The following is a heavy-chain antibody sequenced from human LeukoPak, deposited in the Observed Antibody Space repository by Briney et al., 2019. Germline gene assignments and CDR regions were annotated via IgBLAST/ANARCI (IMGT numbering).Heavy chain of an antibody. Sequence: PGGSLRLSCAASGFTFSTYGMSWVRQAPGKGLEWVSSISSSSSYIYYADSVKGRFTISRDNAKNSLYLQMNSLRAEDTAVYYCARVAYYYDSSGYPFDYWGQGTLVTVSS. CDR1: GFTFSTYG. J-gene: IGHJ4*02. V-gene: IGHV3-21*01. D-gene: IGHD3-22*01. CDR2: ISSSSSYI. CDR3: ARVAYYYDSSGYPFDY.